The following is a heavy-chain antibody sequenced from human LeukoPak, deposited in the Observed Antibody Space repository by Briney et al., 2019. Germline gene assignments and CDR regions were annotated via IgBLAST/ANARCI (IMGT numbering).Heavy chain of an antibody. J-gene: IGHJ4*02. CDR2: ISSSSSTI. V-gene: IGHV3-48*02. D-gene: IGHD3-10*01. Sequence: GGSLRLSCAASGFTFSSYSMNWVRQAPGKGLEWVSYISSSSSTIYYADSVKGRFTISRDNAKNSLYLQMNSLRDGDTAVYYCASTPKWFGELFPSYFDYWGQGTLVTVSS. CDR3: ASTPKWFGELFPSYFDY. CDR1: GFTFSSYS.